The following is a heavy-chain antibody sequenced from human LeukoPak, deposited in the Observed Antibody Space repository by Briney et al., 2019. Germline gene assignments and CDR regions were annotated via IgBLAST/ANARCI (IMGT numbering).Heavy chain of an antibody. V-gene: IGHV3-30*18. CDR3: AKDPCSGGSCYFGD. J-gene: IGHJ4*02. D-gene: IGHD2-15*01. CDR2: ISFDGSNK. Sequence: GGSLRLSCAASGFTFSSYGMHWVRQAPGKGLERVAVISFDGSNKYYADSVKGRFTISRDNTNNTLYLQMNSLRAEDTAVYYGAKDPCSGGSCYFGDWGQGTLVTVAT. CDR1: GFTFSSYG.